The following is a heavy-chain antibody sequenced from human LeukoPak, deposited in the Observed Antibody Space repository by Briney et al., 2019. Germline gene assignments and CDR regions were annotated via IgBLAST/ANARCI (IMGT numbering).Heavy chain of an antibody. V-gene: IGHV4-39*07. D-gene: IGHD3-9*01. CDR2: IYYTGNT. Sequence: SETLSLTCTVSGGSISSSSYYWGWVRQPPGMGLEWIGSIYYTGNTYYNPSLKSRVTISVDTSKNQFSLKLSSVTAADTAVYYCARGGYDILTGYSSFDYWGQGTLVTVSS. CDR1: GGSISSSSYY. J-gene: IGHJ4*02. CDR3: ARGGYDILTGYSSFDY.